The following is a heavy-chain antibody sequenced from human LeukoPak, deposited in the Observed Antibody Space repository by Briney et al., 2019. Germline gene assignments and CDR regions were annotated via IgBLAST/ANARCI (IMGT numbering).Heavy chain of an antibody. Sequence: GGSLRLSCAASGFTFSSYSMNWVRQAPGKGLEWVSSISSSSSYIYYADSVKGRFTISRDNAKNSLYLQMNSLRAEDTAVYYCARALVVGANFDCFDPWGQGTLVTVSS. CDR1: GFTFSSYS. D-gene: IGHD1-26*01. V-gene: IGHV3-21*01. CDR2: ISSSSSYI. J-gene: IGHJ5*02. CDR3: ARALVVGANFDCFDP.